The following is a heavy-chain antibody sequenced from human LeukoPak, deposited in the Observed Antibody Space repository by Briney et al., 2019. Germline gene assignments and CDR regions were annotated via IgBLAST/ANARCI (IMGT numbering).Heavy chain of an antibody. CDR3: AKESGKFDD. V-gene: IGHV3-43*02. CDR1: GLTFDDYA. Sequence: GGSLRLSCVASGLTFDDYAMHWVRQAPGKGLEWVSLISGDGGSTFYADSVEGRFSISRDNSKNSLYLQMNSLRTEDTAMYYCAKESGKFDDWGQGTLVAVSS. D-gene: IGHD3-16*01. CDR2: ISGDGGST. J-gene: IGHJ4*02.